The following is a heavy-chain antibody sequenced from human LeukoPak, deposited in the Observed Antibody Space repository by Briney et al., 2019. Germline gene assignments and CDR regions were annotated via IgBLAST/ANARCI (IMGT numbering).Heavy chain of an antibody. J-gene: IGHJ4*02. Sequence: GGSLRLSCAASGFTFDDYTMHWVRQAPGKGLEWVSGISWNSGSIGYADSVKGRFTISRDNAKNSLYLQMNSLRAEDTALYYCARVFSSGWYGGFDYWGQGTLVTVSS. CDR1: GFTFDDYT. CDR3: ARVFSSGWYGGFDY. V-gene: IGHV3-9*01. D-gene: IGHD6-19*01. CDR2: ISWNSGSI.